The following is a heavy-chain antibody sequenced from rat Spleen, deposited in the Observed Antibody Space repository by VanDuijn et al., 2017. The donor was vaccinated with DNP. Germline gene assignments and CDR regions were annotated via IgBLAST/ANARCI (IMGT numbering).Heavy chain of an antibody. CDR3: TTDFERGY. V-gene: IGHV5-20*01. CDR1: GFTFSDYA. J-gene: IGHJ2*01. Sequence: EVQLVESGGGLVQPGRSLKLSCAASGFTFSDYAMAWVRQSPKKGLEWVATISYDGVRTYYRDSVNGRFTISRDNAKSTLYLQMDSLRSEDTATYYCTTDFERGYWGQGVMVTVSS. CDR2: ISYDGVRT. D-gene: IGHD1-11*01.